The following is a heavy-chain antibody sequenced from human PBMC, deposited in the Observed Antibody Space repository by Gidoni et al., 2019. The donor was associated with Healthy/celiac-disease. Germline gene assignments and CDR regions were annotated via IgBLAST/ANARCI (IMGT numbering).Heavy chain of an antibody. D-gene: IGHD2-15*01. Sequence: QVQLVQSGAEVKKPGSSVKVSCKASGATFSSYAISWVRQAPGQGLEWMGGIIPIFGTANYEQKFQGRVTITADESTSTDYMELSSLRSEDTAVYYCASDIVVVGGEDYYYYGMDVWGQGTTVTVSS. J-gene: IGHJ6*02. CDR2: IIPIFGTA. V-gene: IGHV1-69*01. CDR1: GATFSSYA. CDR3: ASDIVVVGGEDYYYYGMDV.